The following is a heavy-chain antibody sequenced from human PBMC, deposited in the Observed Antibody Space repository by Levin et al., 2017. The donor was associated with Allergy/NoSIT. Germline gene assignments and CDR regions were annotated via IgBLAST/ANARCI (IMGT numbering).Heavy chain of an antibody. CDR1: GGTFSSYA. CDR3: AREGPVFSSGWHDAFDI. Sequence: AASVKVSCKASGGTFSSYAISWVRQAPGQGLEWMGGIIPIFGTANYAQKFQGRVTITADESTSTAYMELSSLRSEDTAVYYCAREGPVFSSGWHDAFDIWGQGTMVTVSS. D-gene: IGHD6-19*01. V-gene: IGHV1-69*13. CDR2: IIPIFGTA. J-gene: IGHJ3*02.